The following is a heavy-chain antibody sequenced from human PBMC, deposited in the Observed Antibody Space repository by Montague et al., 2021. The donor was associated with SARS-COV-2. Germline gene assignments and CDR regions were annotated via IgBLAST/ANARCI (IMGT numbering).Heavy chain of an antibody. J-gene: IGHJ4*02. CDR1: GGSIRSYY. CDR3: ARAQNICFIANCVNYFDL. Sequence: SETLSLTCEVSGGSIRSYYWSWIRQSPGKGLEWIGYVHYTGSTKYNPSLKTRVTLSLDTPKNHFSLWLNSVTAADTAVYYCARAQNICFIANCVNYFDLWGLGALVSVSS. V-gene: IGHV4-59*01. D-gene: IGHD1-1*01. CDR2: VHYTGST.